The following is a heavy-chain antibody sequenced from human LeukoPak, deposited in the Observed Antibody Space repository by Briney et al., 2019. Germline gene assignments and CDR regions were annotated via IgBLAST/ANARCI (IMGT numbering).Heavy chain of an antibody. D-gene: IGHD3-16*01. CDR1: GGSISSSSYY. V-gene: IGHV4-39*01. CDR2: IYYSGST. J-gene: IGHJ3*02. CDR3: ASPLGEKWAGSSRESNDAFDI. Sequence: KPSETLSLTCTVSGGSISSSSYYWGWIRQPPGKGLEWIGSIYYSGSTYYTPSLKSRVTISVDTSKNQFSLKLSSVTAADTAVYYCASPLGEKWAGSSRESNDAFDIWGQGTMVTVSS.